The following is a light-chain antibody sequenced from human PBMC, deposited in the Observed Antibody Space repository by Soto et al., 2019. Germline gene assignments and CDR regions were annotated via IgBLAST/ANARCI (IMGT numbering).Light chain of an antibody. CDR1: QSVSSN. V-gene: IGKV3-15*01. J-gene: IGKJ3*01. CDR2: GAS. CDR3: QQYGGSPLT. Sequence: EIVMTQSPATLSVSPGEGATLSCRASQSVSSNLAWYQQKPGQAPRLLIYGASSRATGIPARFSGSGSGTEFTLTINSLQSEDFAVYYCQQYGGSPLTFGPGTKVEIK.